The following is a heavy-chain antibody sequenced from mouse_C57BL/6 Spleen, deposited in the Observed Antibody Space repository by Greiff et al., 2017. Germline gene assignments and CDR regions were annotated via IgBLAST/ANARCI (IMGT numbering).Heavy chain of an antibody. CDR1: GYTFTDYY. Sequence: QVQLQQSGAELVKPGASVKISCKASGYTFTDYYINWVKQRPGQGLEWIGKIGPGSGSTYYNEQFKGKATLTADKSASPAYMQLSRLTSDDSAVYFCSRSVPGAMDYWGQGTSVTVSS. J-gene: IGHJ4*01. CDR2: IGPGSGST. V-gene: IGHV1-77*01. CDR3: SRSVPGAMDY. D-gene: IGHD5-1*01.